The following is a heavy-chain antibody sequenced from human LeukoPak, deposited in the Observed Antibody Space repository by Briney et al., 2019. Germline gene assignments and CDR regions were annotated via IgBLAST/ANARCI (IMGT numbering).Heavy chain of an antibody. CDR1: GFTFSSYE. J-gene: IGHJ4*02. V-gene: IGHV3-48*03. Sequence: GGSLRLSCAASGFTFSSYEMNWVRQAPGKGLEWVSYISSSGNTIYYADSVKGRFTISRDNAKNSLYLQMNSLRAEDTAVYYCARGRKWLLTFDYWGQGILVTVSS. D-gene: IGHD6-19*01. CDR3: ARGRKWLLTFDY. CDR2: ISSSGNTI.